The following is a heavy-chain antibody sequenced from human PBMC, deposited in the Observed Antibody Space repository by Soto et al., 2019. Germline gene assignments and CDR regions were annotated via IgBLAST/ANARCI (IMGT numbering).Heavy chain of an antibody. D-gene: IGHD3-3*01. CDR3: TRVYDDFWSGYYSWYLYL. CDR1: GYTFTSYA. V-gene: IGHV1-3*01. CDR2: INAGNGNT. Sequence: ASVKVSCKASGYTFTSYAMHWVRQAPGQRLEWMGWINAGNGNTKYSQKFQGRVTITRDTSASTAYMELSSLRSEDTAVYYCTRVYDDFWSGYYSWYLYLCGRGTLVTISA. J-gene: IGHJ2*01.